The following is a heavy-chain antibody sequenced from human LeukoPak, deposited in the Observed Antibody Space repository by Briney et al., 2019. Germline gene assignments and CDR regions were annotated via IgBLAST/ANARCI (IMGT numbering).Heavy chain of an antibody. CDR3: PKEATPQFSTLYYL. CDR1: GVTLSPYG. V-gene: IGHV3-30*18. Sequence: GGSLTLSCAVSGVTLSPYGMQGGRQAPGKGLEWVAVISYEGGTQHYADSVKGRFIISRDNPRNTLYLQMNILRTEDTAVYYCPKEATPQFSTLYYLWGQVTQVIVSS. CDR2: ISYEGGTQ. J-gene: IGHJ4*02. D-gene: IGHD3-10*01.